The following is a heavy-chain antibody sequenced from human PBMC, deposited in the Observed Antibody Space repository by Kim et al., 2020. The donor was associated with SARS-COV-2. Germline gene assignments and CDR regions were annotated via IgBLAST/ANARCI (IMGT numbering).Heavy chain of an antibody. V-gene: IGHV4-59*12. Sequence: YHPALKSRVTISVDTSKNQFSLKLTSATAADTAVYYCARDSPLDGSGTFHDWGQGILVSVSS. D-gene: IGHD3-10*01. CDR3: ARDSPLDGSGTFHD. J-gene: IGHJ4*02.